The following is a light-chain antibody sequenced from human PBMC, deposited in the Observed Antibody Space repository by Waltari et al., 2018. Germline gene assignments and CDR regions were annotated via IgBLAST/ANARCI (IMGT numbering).Light chain of an antibody. CDR3: SSYSDSSTLVV. CDR2: DVS. Sequence: QSALTQPASVSGSPGQSITMSCTGTSSDIGTYNYVSWYQQPPGKAPKLMIYDVSNRPSGVSNRFSDSKSGITASLTISGLRAEDEADYYCSSYSDSSTLVVFGGGTKLTVL. J-gene: IGLJ3*02. CDR1: SSDIGTYNY. V-gene: IGLV2-14*03.